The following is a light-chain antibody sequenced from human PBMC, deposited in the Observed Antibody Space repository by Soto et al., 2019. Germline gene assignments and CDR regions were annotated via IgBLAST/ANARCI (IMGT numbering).Light chain of an antibody. CDR3: CSYAGTFVV. CDR2: DVS. CDR1: SSDVGGYNY. Sequence: QSALTQPRSVSGAPGQSVTISCTGTSSDVGGYNYVSWYQQHPGKGPKLLIYDVSKRPSGVRDRFSGSKSGNTASLTISGLRADDEADYHCCSYAGTFVVFGGGTKLTVL. V-gene: IGLV2-11*01. J-gene: IGLJ2*01.